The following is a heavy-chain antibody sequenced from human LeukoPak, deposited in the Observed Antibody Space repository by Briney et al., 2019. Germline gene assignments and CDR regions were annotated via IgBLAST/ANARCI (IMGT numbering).Heavy chain of an antibody. CDR2: IIPIFGTA. Sequence: SVKVSCKASGGTFSSYAISWVRQAPGQGLEWMGGIIPIFGTANYAQKFQGRVTITADESTSTAYMELSSLRSEDTAVYYCARGKTYYDFWSGIDYWGQGTLVTVSS. D-gene: IGHD3-3*01. CDR1: GGTFSSYA. J-gene: IGHJ4*02. CDR3: ARGKTYYDFWSGIDY. V-gene: IGHV1-69*13.